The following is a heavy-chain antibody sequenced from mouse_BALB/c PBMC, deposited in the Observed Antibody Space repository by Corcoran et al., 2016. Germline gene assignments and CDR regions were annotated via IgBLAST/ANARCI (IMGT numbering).Heavy chain of an antibody. CDR1: GCTVTEYT. V-gene: IGHV1-18*01. CDR2: INPNNGGN. Sequence: EGHLKQSGPWLVQHGASVNISYRTSGCTVTEYTMHWVKQSHGKSLEWIRGINPNNGGNSYNQKFKGKATLTVDKSSSTAYMELRSLTSEDSAVYYCAIYYGNYAWFAYWGQGTLVTVSA. CDR3: AIYYGNYAWFAY. J-gene: IGHJ3*01. D-gene: IGHD2-1*01.